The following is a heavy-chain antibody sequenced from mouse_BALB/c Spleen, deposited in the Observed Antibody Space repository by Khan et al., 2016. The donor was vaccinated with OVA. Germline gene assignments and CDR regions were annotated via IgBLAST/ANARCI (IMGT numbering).Heavy chain of an antibody. Sequence: VQLQESGPGLVAPSQSLSITCTLSGFSLTSYGVHWVRQPPGKGLEWLVVIWSDGSTNYNSVLKSRLSISKDNSKSQVFLKMNSLQTDDTAIYYCARWFDGYSSLYAMDYWGQGTSVTVSS. CDR3: ARWFDGYSSLYAMDY. D-gene: IGHD2-3*01. J-gene: IGHJ4*01. V-gene: IGHV2-6*02. CDR2: IWSDGST. CDR1: GFSLTSYG.